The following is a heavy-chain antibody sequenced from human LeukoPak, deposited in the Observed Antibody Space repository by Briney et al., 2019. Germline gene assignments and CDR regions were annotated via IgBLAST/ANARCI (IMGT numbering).Heavy chain of an antibody. CDR3: AKDRGARADSSRIGMDV. CDR2: ISNNGVRR. CDR1: GFTFSSYS. J-gene: IGHJ6*02. D-gene: IGHD6-19*01. V-gene: IGHV3-23*01. Sequence: PGGSLRLSCAASGFTFSSYSMSWVRQAPGKGLEWVAAISNNGVRRHYADSVKGRFTISIDNSKNTLYLQMNMLGVEDTAVYYCAKDRGARADSSRIGMDVWGQGTTATVSS.